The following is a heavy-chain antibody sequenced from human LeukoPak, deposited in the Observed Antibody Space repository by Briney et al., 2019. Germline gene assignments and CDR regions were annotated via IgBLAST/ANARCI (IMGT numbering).Heavy chain of an antibody. D-gene: IGHD3-10*01. V-gene: IGHV3-33*01. CDR3: ARAVGPYDY. CDR1: GFTFSTYG. J-gene: IGHJ4*02. CDR2: IWYDGSIE. Sequence: PGRSLRLSCAASGFTFSTYGMHWVRQAPGEGLEWVAVIWYDGSIEYYADSVKGRFTISRDSSKNTLYLQMNSLRAEDTGVYYCARAVGPYDYWGQGTLVTVSS.